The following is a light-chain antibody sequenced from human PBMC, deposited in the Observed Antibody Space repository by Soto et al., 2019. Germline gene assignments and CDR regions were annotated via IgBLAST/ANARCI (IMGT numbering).Light chain of an antibody. Sequence: EIVMTPSPATLSVSPGERATLSCRASQSVSSNLAWYQQKPGQAPRLLIYGASTRATGIPARFSGSGSGTEFTLTISSLQSEDFAVYYCQQYNNWSPITFGQGTRLEIK. J-gene: IGKJ5*01. CDR3: QQYNNWSPIT. CDR2: GAS. V-gene: IGKV3-15*01. CDR1: QSVSSN.